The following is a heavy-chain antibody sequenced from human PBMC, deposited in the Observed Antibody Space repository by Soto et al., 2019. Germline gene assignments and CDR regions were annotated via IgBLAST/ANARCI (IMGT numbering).Heavy chain of an antibody. D-gene: IGHD3-10*01. CDR1: GFTLSSYW. Sequence: LRLSCAASGFTLSSYWMAWVRQTPGKGLEFVANIREDGKEINYVDSVKGRFTISRDNAKNSLFLQMNSLRDDDTAVYYCGTDQWGGAFDIGGQGTMVTVSS. J-gene: IGHJ3*02. CDR3: GTDQWGGAFDI. CDR2: IREDGKEI. V-gene: IGHV3-7*01.